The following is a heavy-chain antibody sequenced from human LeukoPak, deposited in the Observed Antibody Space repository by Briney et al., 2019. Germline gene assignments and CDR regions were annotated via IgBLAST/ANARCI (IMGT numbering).Heavy chain of an antibody. CDR1: GGSFSGYY. Sequence: SETLSLTCAVYGGSFSGYYWSWIRQPPGEGLEWIGEINHSGSTNYNPSLKSRVTISVDTSKNQFSLKLSSVTAADTAVYYCARGKVDYYYYYMDVWGKGTTVTVSS. CDR3: ARGKVDYYYYYMDV. J-gene: IGHJ6*03. V-gene: IGHV4-34*01. CDR2: INHSGST.